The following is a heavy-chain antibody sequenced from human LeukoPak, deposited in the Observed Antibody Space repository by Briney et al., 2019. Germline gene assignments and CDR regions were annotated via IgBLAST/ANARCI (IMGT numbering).Heavy chain of an antibody. V-gene: IGHV3-48*01. CDR2: IGTSSTTI. D-gene: IGHD6-25*01. Sequence: GSLRLSCAASGFTFSSYTMNWVRQPPGKGLEWVSNIGTSSTTIYYADSVKGRFTISRDNAKNSLYLQMNSLRADDTAVYYCARFAAGGSYYYYMDVWGKGTTVTVSS. CDR3: ARFAAGGSYYYYMDV. CDR1: GFTFSSYT. J-gene: IGHJ6*03.